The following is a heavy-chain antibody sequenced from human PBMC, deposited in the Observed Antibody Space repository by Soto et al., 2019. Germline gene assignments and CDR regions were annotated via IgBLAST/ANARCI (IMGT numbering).Heavy chain of an antibody. D-gene: IGHD1-1*01. CDR3: ARPERNSKYHPLLS. V-gene: IGHV3-7*01. CDR1: GFSFGNDW. CDR2: IKEDGSEK. Sequence: LRLSCIASGFSFGNDWMGWVRQAPGKGLEWVANIKEDGSEKFSVDSVRGRFTISRDNAKNSLYLQMNSLRADDTAVYYCARPERNSKYHPLLSWGQGTLVTVYS. J-gene: IGHJ4*02.